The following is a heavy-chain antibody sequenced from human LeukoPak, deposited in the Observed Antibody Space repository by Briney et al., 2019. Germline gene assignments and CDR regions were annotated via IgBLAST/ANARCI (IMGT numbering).Heavy chain of an antibody. J-gene: IGHJ4*02. CDR3: AKVGGGYCSSTSCYDY. CDR2: ISYDGSNK. V-gene: IGHV3-30*18. D-gene: IGHD2-2*01. CDR1: GFTFSSYG. Sequence: GGSLRLSCAASGFTFSSYGMHWVRQAPGKGLGWVAVISYDGSNKYYADSVRGRFTISRDNSKNTLYLQMNSLRAEDTAVYYCAKVGGGYCSSTSCYDYWGQGTLVTVSS.